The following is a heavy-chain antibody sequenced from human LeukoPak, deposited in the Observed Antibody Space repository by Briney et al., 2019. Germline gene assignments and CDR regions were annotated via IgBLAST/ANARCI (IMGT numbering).Heavy chain of an antibody. D-gene: IGHD4-17*01. CDR3: ARDKYGAYSDF. Sequence: PGGSLRLSCTTFGFSYSSYWMSWVRQAPGKGLEWVANIKPDGSEKYYVDSVKGRLTISRDNAKNSLYLQMNGLRVEDTAVYYCARDKYGAYSDFWGQGTLVTVSS. CDR2: IKPDGSEK. J-gene: IGHJ4*02. CDR1: GFSYSSYW. V-gene: IGHV3-7*04.